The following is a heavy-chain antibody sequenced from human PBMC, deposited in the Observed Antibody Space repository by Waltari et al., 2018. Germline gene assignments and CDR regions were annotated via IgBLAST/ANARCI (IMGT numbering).Heavy chain of an antibody. CDR1: GITFSSYS. CDR3: ARGGSSDY. D-gene: IGHD3-16*01. CDR2: ISSSSSTI. J-gene: IGHJ4*02. Sequence: EVQLVESGGGLVQPGGSLRLSCAASGITFSSYSVNWVRQAQGKGLEWVLYISSSSSTIYYAESVKSRCTISRDKAKNSLYLQMSSLRAEDTAVYYCARGGSSDYWGQGTLVTVSS. V-gene: IGHV3-48*01.